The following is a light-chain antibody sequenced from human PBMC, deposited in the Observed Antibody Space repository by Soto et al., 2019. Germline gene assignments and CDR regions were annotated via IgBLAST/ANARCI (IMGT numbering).Light chain of an antibody. V-gene: IGLV2-14*01. J-gene: IGLJ2*01. CDR2: GVS. CDR1: SSDVGYYDY. CDR3: SSYTTSSTVV. Sequence: QSVLTQPASVSGSPGQSITMSCTGTSSDVGYYDYVSWYQQHPGKAPKLMIYGVSNRPSGVSNRFSGSKSGNTASLTISGLQTEDEADYYCSSYTTSSTVVFGGGTKLTVL.